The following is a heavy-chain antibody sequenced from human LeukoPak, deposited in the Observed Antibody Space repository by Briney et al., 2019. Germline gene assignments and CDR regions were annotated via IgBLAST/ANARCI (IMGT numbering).Heavy chain of an antibody. V-gene: IGHV3-30*02. Sequence: PGGSLRLSCAASGFTLSNFGMHWVRQAPGKGLQWLAVIWSNGINKYYTESVKGRFTISRDNSQDTLDLHLNSLRAEDTALYYCVKERSAFVGFDHWGQGILVTVSS. CDR1: GFTLSNFG. CDR2: IWSNGINK. CDR3: VKERSAFVGFDH. J-gene: IGHJ4*02. D-gene: IGHD2-21*01.